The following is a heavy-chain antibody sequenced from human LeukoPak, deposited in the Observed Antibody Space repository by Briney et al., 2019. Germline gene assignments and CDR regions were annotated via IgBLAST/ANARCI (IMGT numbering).Heavy chain of an antibody. D-gene: IGHD5-12*01. CDR1: GGSVSSGSYY. CDR2: IYYSGST. Sequence: SETLSLTCIVSGGSVSSGSYYWSWIRQPPGKGLEWIGYIYYSGSTNYNPSLKSRVTISVDTSKNQFSLKLSSVTAADTAVYYCARVISGYVGFDYWGQGTLVTVSS. V-gene: IGHV4-61*01. CDR3: ARVISGYVGFDY. J-gene: IGHJ4*02.